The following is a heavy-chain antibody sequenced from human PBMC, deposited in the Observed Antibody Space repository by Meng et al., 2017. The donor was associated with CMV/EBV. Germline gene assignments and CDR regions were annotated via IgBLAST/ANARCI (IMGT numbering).Heavy chain of an antibody. CDR1: GFTFSSYW. CDR2: IKQDGSEK. V-gene: IGHV3-7*01. J-gene: IGHJ6*02. Sequence: ETLSLTCAASGFTFSSYWMSWVRQAPGKGLEWVANIKQDGSEKYYVDSVKGRFTISRDNAKNSLYLQMNSLRAEDTAVYYCASEDRPLVHCSSTSCRTNYYYYGMDVWGQGTTVTVSS. D-gene: IGHD2-2*01. CDR3: ASEDRPLVHCSSTSCRTNYYYYGMDV.